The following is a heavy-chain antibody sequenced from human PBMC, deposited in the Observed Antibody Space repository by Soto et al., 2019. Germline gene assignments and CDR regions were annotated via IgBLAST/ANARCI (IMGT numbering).Heavy chain of an antibody. CDR1: GASMNNYY. Sequence: SETLSLTCTVSGASMNNYYGSWVRQPPGKGLEWIGYMFYSGSSNYNSSLKSRVTISVDTSKNQFSLKLSSVTAADTAVYYCVRSGHSFGGVIWGRGTLVTVSS. D-gene: IGHD3-16*01. V-gene: IGHV4-59*01. J-gene: IGHJ4*02. CDR3: VRSGHSFGGVI. CDR2: MFYSGSS.